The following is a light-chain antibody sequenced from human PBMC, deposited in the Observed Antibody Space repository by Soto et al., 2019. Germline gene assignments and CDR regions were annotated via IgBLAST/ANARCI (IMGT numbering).Light chain of an antibody. V-gene: IGKV3D-20*02. Sequence: EIVLTQSPGTLSLSPGGRATLSCRASQSVNSAFLGWYQRKPGQAPRLLIYGASSRATDIPDRFSGSGSGTDFTLTITRLEPEDFAVYYCQQRSNWYTFGQGTKVDIK. J-gene: IGKJ2*01. CDR1: QSVNSAF. CDR2: GAS. CDR3: QQRSNWYT.